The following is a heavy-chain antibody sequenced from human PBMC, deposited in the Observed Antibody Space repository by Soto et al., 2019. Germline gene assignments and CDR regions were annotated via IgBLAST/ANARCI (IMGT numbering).Heavy chain of an antibody. J-gene: IGHJ6*02. CDR3: AREGQAPYYYYGMDF. V-gene: IGHV1-18*01. CDR2: ISGYNGNT. Sequence: QVQVVQSGDEVKKPGASVKVSCKASGYTFTNYGFSWVRQAPGQGLEWMGWISGYNGNTKYAEKFAGRGTITTDTSTSKAHMELRSLRSDDKAVYYCAREGQAPYYYYGMDFWGQGPPVTVSS. CDR1: GYTFTNYG.